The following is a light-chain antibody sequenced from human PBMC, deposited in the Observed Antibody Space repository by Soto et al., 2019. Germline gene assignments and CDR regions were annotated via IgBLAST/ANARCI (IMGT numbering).Light chain of an antibody. CDR3: QQHASFPLT. V-gene: IGKV1-9*01. CDR2: RAS. CDR1: QDLTTS. J-gene: IGKJ4*01. Sequence: DIQLTQSPSFLSASVGDRVTITCRASQDLTTSLTWYQQSPGRAPKLLIYRASTLQNGVPSRFSGSRSGTEFTLTISSLQPEDSATYFCQQHASFPLTYGGGTKVDIK.